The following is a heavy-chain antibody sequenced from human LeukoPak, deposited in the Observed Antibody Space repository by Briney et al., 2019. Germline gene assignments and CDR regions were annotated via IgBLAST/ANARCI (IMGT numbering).Heavy chain of an antibody. CDR2: INHSGST. V-gene: IGHV4-34*01. CDR3: ARRAMRDAFDI. Sequence: PSETMSLTCAVYGGSFCGYYCSWIRQPPGKGLEWIGEINHSGSTNYNPSLKSRVTISVDTSKNQFSLKLSSVTAADTAVYYCARRAMRDAFDIWGQGTMVTVSS. CDR1: GGSFCGYY. D-gene: IGHD2-2*01. J-gene: IGHJ3*02.